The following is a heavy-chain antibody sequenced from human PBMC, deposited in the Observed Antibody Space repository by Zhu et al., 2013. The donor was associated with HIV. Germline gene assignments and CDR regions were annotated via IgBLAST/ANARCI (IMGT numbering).Heavy chain of an antibody. J-gene: IGHJ3*02. CDR3: ARVGQRWLADAFDI. V-gene: IGHV4-30-4*08. CDR2: IFYSGNT. D-gene: IGHD4-17*01. CDR1: GGSINSGDYY. Sequence: QVQLQESGPGLVKPSQTLSLTCAVSGGSINSGDYYWSWIRQPPGKGLEWIGYIFYSGNTYYNPSLKSRLTISVDTSKNQFSLKLSSVTAADTAVYYCARVGQRWLADAFDIWGQGTMVTVSS.